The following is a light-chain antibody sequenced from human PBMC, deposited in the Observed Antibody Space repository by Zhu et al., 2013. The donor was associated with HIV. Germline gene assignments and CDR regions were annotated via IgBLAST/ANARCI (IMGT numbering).Light chain of an antibody. CDR3: SSYTSSSIYV. CDR1: SSDIGGYNY. J-gene: IGLJ1*01. Sequence: QSALTQPASVSGSPGRSITISCTGASSDIGGYNYVSWYQQYPDKAPQLLIYDVSSRPSGVSDRFSASKSGNTASLTISGLQAEDEADYYCSSYTSSSIYVFGTGTKVTVL. V-gene: IGLV2-14*01. CDR2: DVS.